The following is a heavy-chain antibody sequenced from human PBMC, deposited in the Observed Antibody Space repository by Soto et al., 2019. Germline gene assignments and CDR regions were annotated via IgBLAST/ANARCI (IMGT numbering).Heavy chain of an antibody. CDR1: GGSLSSYY. D-gene: IGHD5-18*01. CDR3: AREGMATAYFDY. V-gene: IGHV4-59*01. Sequence: PSVTLSLTCPVSGGSLSSYYWSWIGQPPGKGLEWIGYIYYSGSTNYNPSLKSRVTISVDTSKNQFSLKLSSVTAADTAVYYCAREGMATAYFDYWGQGTLVTVSA. CDR2: IYYSGST. J-gene: IGHJ4*02.